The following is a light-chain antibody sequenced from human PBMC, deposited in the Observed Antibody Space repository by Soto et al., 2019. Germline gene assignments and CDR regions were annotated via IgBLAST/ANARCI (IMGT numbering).Light chain of an antibody. CDR1: SSDDGGYNY. J-gene: IGLJ2*01. CDR3: QSYDSSLGSMI. Sequence: QSALTQPRSVSGSPGQSVTISCTGTSSDDGGYNYVSWYQQHPGKAPKLMIYDVSKRPSGVPDRFSGSKSGNTASLTISGLQVEDGADYYCQSYDSSLGSMISGGGTKLTVL. V-gene: IGLV2-11*01. CDR2: DVS.